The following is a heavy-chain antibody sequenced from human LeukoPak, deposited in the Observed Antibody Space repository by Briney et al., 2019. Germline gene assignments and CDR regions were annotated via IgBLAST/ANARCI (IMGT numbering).Heavy chain of an antibody. V-gene: IGHV1-18*04. CDR2: TSYNGNT. D-gene: IGHD6-19*01. Sequence: APVKVSCKASGYTFSNYGISWVRQAPGLGLGWMGWTSYNGNTNYAQKFQDRVTMTTDTSTTTAYMELRSLESDDTAVYYCARHSGSGWQALGYWGQGTLVTVSS. CDR3: ARHSGSGWQALGY. CDR1: GYTFSNYG. J-gene: IGHJ4*02.